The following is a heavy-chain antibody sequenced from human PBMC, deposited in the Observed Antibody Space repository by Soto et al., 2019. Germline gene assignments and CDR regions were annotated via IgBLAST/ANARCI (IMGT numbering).Heavy chain of an antibody. V-gene: IGHV1-69*08. Sequence: QVQLEQSVTEVKKPGSSVKVSCKASGGTFSTSTFTWVRQAPGQGLEWMGRIIPIFGTGDYAPKFQGRVLITADKSTSTVYMELSGLTAEDTAVFFCVRDAPIGSVFSGYDAIDSWGQGTLVTVSS. J-gene: IGHJ4*02. CDR2: IIPIFGTG. CDR1: GGTFSTST. CDR3: VRDAPIGSVFSGYDAIDS. D-gene: IGHD5-12*01.